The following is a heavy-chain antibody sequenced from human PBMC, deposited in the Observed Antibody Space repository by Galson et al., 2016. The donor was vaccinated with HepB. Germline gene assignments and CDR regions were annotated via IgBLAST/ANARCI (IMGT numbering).Heavy chain of an antibody. D-gene: IGHD1-14*01. Sequence: SLRLSCAASGFTFSKFAMTWVRQAPGKGLQWVATIANSGYSTYYAASVKGRFTISRDKSKNTLYLQMNSLRAEDTAVYYCAKDLTVYQGDSFDSWGRGTLVTASS. CDR2: IANSGYST. CDR1: GFTFSKFA. V-gene: IGHV3-23*01. J-gene: IGHJ4*02. CDR3: AKDLTVYQGDSFDS.